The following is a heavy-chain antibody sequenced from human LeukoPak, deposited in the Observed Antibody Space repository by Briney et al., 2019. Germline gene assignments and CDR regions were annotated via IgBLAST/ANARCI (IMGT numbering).Heavy chain of an antibody. CDR1: GDSISSSSYF. V-gene: IGHV4-39*01. Sequence: SETLSLTCSVSGDSISSSSYFWGWIRRSPGQGLEWIGTSYHTGNTYYNPSLKSRVTISLDTSSNQFSLRLISVIVADTAVYYCARMRSYWYFDLWGRGTLVAVSS. CDR2: SYHTGNT. CDR3: ARMRSYWYFDL. J-gene: IGHJ2*01.